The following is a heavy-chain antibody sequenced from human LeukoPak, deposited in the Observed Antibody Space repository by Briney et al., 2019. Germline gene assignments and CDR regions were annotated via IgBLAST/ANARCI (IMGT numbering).Heavy chain of an antibody. CDR1: GGSMSSSSYY. J-gene: IGHJ4*02. CDR2: IYYSEST. V-gene: IGHV4-39*07. D-gene: IGHD4-17*01. CDR3: ARIPTVTFFDY. Sequence: SETLSLTCTVSGGSMSSSSYYWGWIRQPPGTGLEWIGSIYYSESTYQNPSLKSRVTISVDTSKNQFSLKLSSVTAADTAVYYCARIPTVTFFDYWGQGTLVTVSS.